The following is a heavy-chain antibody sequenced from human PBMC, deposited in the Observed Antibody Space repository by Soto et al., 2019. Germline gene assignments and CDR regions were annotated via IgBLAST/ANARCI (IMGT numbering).Heavy chain of an antibody. V-gene: IGHV4-39*01. Sequence: QLQLEESGPGMVKPSETLSLTCTVSGGSISSSSYYWGWIRQPPGKGLEWIGSIYYSESTYYNPALKSRVTISVDTSKKQFSLKLSSVTAAYTAVYYCARQGYGGNSYFDYWGQGTLVTVSS. CDR1: GGSISSSSYY. D-gene: IGHD2-21*02. CDR3: ARQGYGGNSYFDY. J-gene: IGHJ4*02. CDR2: IYYSEST.